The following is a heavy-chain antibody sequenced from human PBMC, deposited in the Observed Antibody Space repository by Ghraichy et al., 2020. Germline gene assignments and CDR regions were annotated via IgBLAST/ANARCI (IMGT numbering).Heavy chain of an antibody. CDR2: INPNSGGT. D-gene: IGHD2-2*01. CDR3: ASGDCSSTSCYRTDLNYYYGMDV. Sequence: ASVKVYCKASGYTFTGYYMHWVRQAPGQGLEWMGWINPNSGGTNYAQKFQGRVTMTRDTSISTAYMELSRLRSDDTAVYYCASGDCSSTSCYRTDLNYYYGMDVWGQGTTVTVSS. CDR1: GYTFTGYY. V-gene: IGHV1-2*02. J-gene: IGHJ6*02.